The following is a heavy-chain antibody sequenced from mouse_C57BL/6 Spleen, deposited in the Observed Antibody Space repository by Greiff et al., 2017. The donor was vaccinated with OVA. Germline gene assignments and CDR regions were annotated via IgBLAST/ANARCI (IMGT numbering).Heavy chain of an antibody. CDR3: ARDGYYGAWFAY. V-gene: IGHV1-53*01. Sequence: QVQLKQPGTELVKPGASVKLSCKASGYTFTSYWMHWVKQRPGQGLEWIGNINPSNGGTNYNEKFKSKATLTVDKSSSTAYMQLSSLTSEDSAVYYCARDGYYGAWFAYWGQGTLVTVSA. CDR1: GYTFTSYW. CDR2: INPSNGGT. J-gene: IGHJ3*01. D-gene: IGHD2-3*01.